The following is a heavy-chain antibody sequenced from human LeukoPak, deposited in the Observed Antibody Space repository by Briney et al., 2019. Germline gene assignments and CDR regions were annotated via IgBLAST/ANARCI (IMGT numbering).Heavy chain of an antibody. J-gene: IGHJ4*02. CDR1: GFTFSSYE. CDR2: ISSSGSTI. CDR3: ARYCSGGNCYSGLVY. V-gene: IGHV3-48*03. Sequence: GGSLRLSCAASGFTFSSYEMNWVRQAPGKGLEWVSYISSSGSTIYYADSVKGRFTISRDNAKNSLYLQMNSLRAEDTAVYYCARYCSGGNCYSGLVYGGQGTLVAVSS. D-gene: IGHD2-15*01.